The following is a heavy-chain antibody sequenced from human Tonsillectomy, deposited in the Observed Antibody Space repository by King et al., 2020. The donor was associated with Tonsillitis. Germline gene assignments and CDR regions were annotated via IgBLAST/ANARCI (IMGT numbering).Heavy chain of an antibody. CDR3: ARNSCSGGSCYSVSAYWYFDL. D-gene: IGHD2-15*01. Sequence: LQLQESGSGLVKPSQTLSLTCAVSGGSISSGAYSWSWIRQPPGKGLEWIGYIYHGGSTYYNPSLKSRVTISVDRSKNQFSLKLSSVTAADTAVYYCARNSCSGGSCYSVSAYWYFDLWGRGTLVTVSS. CDR2: IYHGGST. J-gene: IGHJ2*01. CDR1: GGSISSGAYS. V-gene: IGHV4-30-2*01.